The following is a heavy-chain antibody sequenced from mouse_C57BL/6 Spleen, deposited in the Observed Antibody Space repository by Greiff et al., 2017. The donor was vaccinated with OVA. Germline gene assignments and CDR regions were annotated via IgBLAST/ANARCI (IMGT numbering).Heavy chain of an antibody. CDR2: IYPGDGDT. J-gene: IGHJ2*01. CDR1: GYAFSSSW. Sequence: LQESGPELVKPGASVKISCKASGYAFSSSWMNWVKQRPGKGLEWIGRIYPGDGDTNYNGKFKGKATLTADKSSSTAYMQLSSLTSEDSAVYFCARSEDYDRDYWGQGTTLTVSS. D-gene: IGHD2-4*01. V-gene: IGHV1-82*01. CDR3: ARSEDYDRDY.